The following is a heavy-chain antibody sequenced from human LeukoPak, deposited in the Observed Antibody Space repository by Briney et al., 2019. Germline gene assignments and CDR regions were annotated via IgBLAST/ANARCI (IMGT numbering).Heavy chain of an antibody. J-gene: IGHJ5*02. CDR1: GGSISSSSYY. Sequence: PSETLSLTCTVSGGSISSSSYYWGWIRQPPGKGLEWIGSIYYSGSTNYNPSPKSRVTISVDTSKNQFSLKLSSVTAADTAVYYCASSIAAQGWFDPWGQGTLVTVSS. CDR3: ASSIAAQGWFDP. V-gene: IGHV4-39*07. D-gene: IGHD6-6*01. CDR2: IYYSGST.